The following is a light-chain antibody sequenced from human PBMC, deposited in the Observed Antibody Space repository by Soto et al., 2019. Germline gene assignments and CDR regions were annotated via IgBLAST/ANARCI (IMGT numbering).Light chain of an antibody. CDR1: QTISSW. J-gene: IGKJ1*01. Sequence: DIQMTQSPSTLSGSVGDRVTITCRASQTISSWLAWYQQKPGKAPKLLIYKASTLKSGVPSRLSGSGSGTEFTLTISILQPDDFATYYCQHYNSYSEAFGQGTKVELK. CDR3: QHYNSYSEA. V-gene: IGKV1-5*03. CDR2: KAS.